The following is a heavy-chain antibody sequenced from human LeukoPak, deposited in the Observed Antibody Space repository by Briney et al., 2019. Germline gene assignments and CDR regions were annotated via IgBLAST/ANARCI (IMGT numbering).Heavy chain of an antibody. CDR2: ISASGST. D-gene: IGHD3-3*01. CDR3: VRSDDFWSGYYGY. J-gene: IGHJ4*02. CDR1: GDSISNYY. Sequence: SETLSLTCTVSGDSISNYYWSWLRQPAGKGLEWIGRISASGSTRYNPSLKSRVTLSIDTSKNQFSLKLSSVTAADTAVYYCVRSDDFWSGYYGYWGQGTLVTVSS. V-gene: IGHV4-4*07.